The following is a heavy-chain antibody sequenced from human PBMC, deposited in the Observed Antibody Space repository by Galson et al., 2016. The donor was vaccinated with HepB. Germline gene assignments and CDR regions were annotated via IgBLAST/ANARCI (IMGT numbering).Heavy chain of an antibody. Sequence: TLSLTCSVSGDSISSGSFYCNWIRQPAGKGLEWIGRISTSGRTDYDPSLQTQVTMSVDTSKNQFSLKLTSVTAADTAVYYCAREPEWFLPRFDPWGQGTLVTVSS. CDR1: GDSISSGSFY. V-gene: IGHV4-61*02. CDR2: ISTSGRT. J-gene: IGHJ5*02. D-gene: IGHD3-3*01. CDR3: AREPEWFLPRFDP.